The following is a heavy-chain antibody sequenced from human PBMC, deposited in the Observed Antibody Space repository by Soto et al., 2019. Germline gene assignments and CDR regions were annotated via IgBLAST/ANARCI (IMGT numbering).Heavy chain of an antibody. Sequence: QVQLVQSGAEVKKPGASVKVSCKASGYTFTSYGISWVRQAPGQGLEWMGWISAYNGNTNYAQKLQGRVTMTTDTSTSTAYMELRSRRSDDTAVYYCARDEAPGSAWYAYAFDIWGQGTMVTVYS. D-gene: IGHD6-19*01. CDR3: ARDEAPGSAWYAYAFDI. CDR1: GYTFTSYG. CDR2: ISAYNGNT. V-gene: IGHV1-18*01. J-gene: IGHJ3*02.